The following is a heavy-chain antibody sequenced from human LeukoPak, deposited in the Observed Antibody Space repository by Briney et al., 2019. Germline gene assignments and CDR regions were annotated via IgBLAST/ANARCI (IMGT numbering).Heavy chain of an antibody. D-gene: IGHD2-15*01. Sequence: GGSLRLSRAASEFTFGSHAMCWVRQAPGQGLEWVSSIDIGGGSTYYADSVKGRFTISRDNAKNSLYLQMNSLRAEDTAVYYCARDGGYCSGGSCYQDAFDIWGQGTMVTVSS. CDR3: ARDGGYCSGGSCYQDAFDI. CDR1: EFTFGSHA. V-gene: IGHV3-23*01. J-gene: IGHJ3*02. CDR2: IDIGGGST.